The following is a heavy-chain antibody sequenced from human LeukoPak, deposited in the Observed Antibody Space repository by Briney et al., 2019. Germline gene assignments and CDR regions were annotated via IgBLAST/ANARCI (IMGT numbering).Heavy chain of an antibody. D-gene: IGHD3-22*01. CDR3: ARVKGNYDMYFDY. Sequence: ASVKVSCKASGYTFTGYYMHWVRQAPGQGLEWMGWINPNSGGTNYAQKFQGRVTMTRDTSISTAYMELSRLRSDDTAVYYCARVKGNYDMYFDYWGQGTLVTVSS. CDR2: INPNSGGT. CDR1: GYTFTGYY. V-gene: IGHV1-2*02. J-gene: IGHJ4*02.